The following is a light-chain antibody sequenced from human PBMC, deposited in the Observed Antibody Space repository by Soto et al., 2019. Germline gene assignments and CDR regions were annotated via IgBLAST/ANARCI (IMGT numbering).Light chain of an antibody. V-gene: IGLV2-11*01. Sequence: QSVLTQPRSVSGSPGHSVTIPCTGTSTDVGAYNYVSWYQQHPGKAPKLMLYAVTERPSGVSDRFSGSKSGNTASLTISGLQAEDEADYYCCSYAGRYTWVFGGGTKVTVL. J-gene: IGLJ3*02. CDR2: AVT. CDR1: STDVGAYNY. CDR3: CSYAGRYTWV.